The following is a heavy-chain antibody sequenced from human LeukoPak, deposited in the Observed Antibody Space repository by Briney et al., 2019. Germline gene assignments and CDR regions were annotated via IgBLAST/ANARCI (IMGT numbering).Heavy chain of an antibody. CDR2: ISYDGSNK. CDR1: RFTLSSYA. J-gene: IGHJ6*02. Sequence: GGSLRLSCAASRFTLSSYAMHWVRQAPGKGLEWVAIISYDGSNKYYADSVKGRFTISRDNSKNTLYLQTNSLRAEDTAVYYCARVSYCTNGVCYPDYYYDMDVWGQGTTVTVSS. D-gene: IGHD2-8*01. V-gene: IGHV3-30-3*01. CDR3: ARVSYCTNGVCYPDYYYDMDV.